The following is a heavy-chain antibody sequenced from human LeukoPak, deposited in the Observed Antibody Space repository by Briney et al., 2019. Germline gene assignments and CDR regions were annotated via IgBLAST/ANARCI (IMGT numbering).Heavy chain of an antibody. CDR1: GDSIRRYY. CDR3: ARVVRDGYNYYFDY. Sequence: SETLCLTCMVPGDSIRRYYRSCIRQPPGKGRERSGYIYYSGSTNHNPSLKSRVTIAVDTSKNQFSLKLSSVTAADTAVYYWARVVRDGYNYYFDYWGQGTLVTVSS. V-gene: IGHV4-59*01. J-gene: IGHJ4*02. D-gene: IGHD5-24*01. CDR2: IYYSGST.